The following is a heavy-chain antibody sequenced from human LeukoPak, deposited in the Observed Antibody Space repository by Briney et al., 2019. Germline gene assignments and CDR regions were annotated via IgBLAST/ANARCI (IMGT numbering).Heavy chain of an antibody. CDR2: INPSGGST. CDR1: GYTFTSYY. V-gene: IGHV1-46*01. Sequence: ASAKVSCKASGYTFTSYYMHWVRQAPGQGLQWMEIINPSGGSTSYAQKFQGRVTMTRDTSTSTVYMELSSLRSEDTAVYYCARAYQPHSSGYPGVDYWGQGTLVTVSS. CDR3: ARAYQPHSSGYPGVDY. J-gene: IGHJ4*02. D-gene: IGHD3-22*01.